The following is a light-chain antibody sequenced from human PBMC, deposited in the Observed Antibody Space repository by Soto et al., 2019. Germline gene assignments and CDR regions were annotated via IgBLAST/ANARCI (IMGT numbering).Light chain of an antibody. Sequence: DLQMTQSPSSLSASVGDRVTITCRASQSISSYLNWYQQKPGKAPKLLIYAASSLQSGVPSRFXGSGSGTYVTLTISSLPPEDFATYYCQQSYSTPPYTFGQGTKLEIK. CDR1: QSISSY. CDR2: AAS. V-gene: IGKV1-39*01. CDR3: QQSYSTPPYT. J-gene: IGKJ2*01.